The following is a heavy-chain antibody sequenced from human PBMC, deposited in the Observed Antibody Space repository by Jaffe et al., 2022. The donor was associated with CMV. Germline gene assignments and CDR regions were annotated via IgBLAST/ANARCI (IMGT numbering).Heavy chain of an antibody. Sequence: EVQLVESGGGLVQPGGSLRLSCAASGFTISSFAMRWVRQAPGKGLEWVSSSSGRTTRTYYADSVKGRFTISRDNSKNTLYLQMNSLEVDDTALYYCVAESYGHNAVVYWGQGTLVTVSS. CDR1: GFTISSFA. D-gene: IGHD2-15*01. CDR2: SSGRTTRT. CDR3: VAESYGHNAVVY. J-gene: IGHJ4*02. V-gene: IGHV3-23*04.